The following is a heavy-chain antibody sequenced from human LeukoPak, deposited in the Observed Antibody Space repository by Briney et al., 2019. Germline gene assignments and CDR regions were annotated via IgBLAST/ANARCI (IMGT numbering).Heavy chain of an antibody. CDR2: INPSGGST. CDR1: AYTFSDYY. CDR3: ARDTAMARGLLDY. Sequence: ASVKVSCKASAYTFSDYYMHWVRQAPGQGLEWMGIINPSGGSTSYAQKFQGRVTMTRDMSTSTVYMELSSLRSEDTAVYYCARDTAMARGLLDYWGQGTLVTVSS. V-gene: IGHV1-46*01. J-gene: IGHJ4*02. D-gene: IGHD5-18*01.